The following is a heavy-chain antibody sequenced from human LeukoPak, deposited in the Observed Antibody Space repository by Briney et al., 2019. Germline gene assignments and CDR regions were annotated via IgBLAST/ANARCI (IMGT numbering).Heavy chain of an antibody. CDR1: GYTFTGYY. D-gene: IGHD3-10*01. J-gene: IGHJ4*02. Sequence: ASVKVSCKASGYTFTGYYMHWVRQAPGQGLEWMGWINPNSCGTNYVQKFQGRVTMTRDTSISTDYMELSRLRSDDTAVYYCAAANYYGSGSYYFPFDYWGQGTLVTVSS. CDR3: AAANYYGSGSYYFPFDY. CDR2: INPNSCGT. V-gene: IGHV1-2*02.